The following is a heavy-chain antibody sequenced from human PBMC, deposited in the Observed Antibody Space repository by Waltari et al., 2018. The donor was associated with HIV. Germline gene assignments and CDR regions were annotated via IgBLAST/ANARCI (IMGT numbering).Heavy chain of an antibody. Sequence: EVQLVESGGGLVQPGGSLRLSCAASGFTVSSNYMTWVRQAPGQGLEWVSVIYSGGNTYYADSVKGRFTISRDNSKNTLYLQMNSLRAEDTAVYYCARGISMIVVVNQNQWGAFDIWGQGTMVTVSS. CDR1: GFTVSSNY. J-gene: IGHJ3*02. D-gene: IGHD3-22*01. V-gene: IGHV3-66*01. CDR2: IYSGGNT. CDR3: ARGISMIVVVNQNQWGAFDI.